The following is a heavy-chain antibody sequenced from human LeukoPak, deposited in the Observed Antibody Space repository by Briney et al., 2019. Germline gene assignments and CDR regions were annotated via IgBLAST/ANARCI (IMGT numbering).Heavy chain of an antibody. CDR1: GYTYTGYY. J-gene: IGHJ3*02. D-gene: IGHD3-10*01. V-gene: IGHV1-2*02. CDR2: INPNSGGT. CDR3: ARVRMVRGVIDAFDI. Sequence: EASVKVSCKASGYTYTGYYMHLVRQAPGQGLEWMGWINPNSGGTNYAQKFQGRVTMTRDTSISTAYMELSRLRSDDTAVYYCARVRMVRGVIDAFDIWGQGTMVTVSS.